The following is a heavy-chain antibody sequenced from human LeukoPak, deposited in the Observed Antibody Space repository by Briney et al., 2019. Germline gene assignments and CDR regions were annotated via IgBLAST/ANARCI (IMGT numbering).Heavy chain of an antibody. V-gene: IGHV3-21*01. CDR3: AREISVAGLPI. D-gene: IGHD6-19*01. Sequence: GGSLGLSCAASGFTFSSYSMNWVRQAPGKGLEWVSSISSSSSYIYYADSVKGRFTISRDNAKNSLYLQMNSLRAEDTAVYYCAREISVAGLPIWGQGTMVTVSS. CDR2: ISSSSSYI. CDR1: GFTFSSYS. J-gene: IGHJ3*02.